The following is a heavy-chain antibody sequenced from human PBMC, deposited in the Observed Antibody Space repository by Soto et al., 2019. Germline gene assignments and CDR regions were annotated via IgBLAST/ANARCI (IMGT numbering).Heavy chain of an antibody. CDR3: GRVGDYNFWSGPDY. J-gene: IGHJ4*02. CDR1: GFSFSDHY. D-gene: IGHD3-3*01. Sequence: GGSLRLSCAASGFSFSDHYMDWVRQAPGKGLEWVARTRNKANRYTTEYAASVKGRFTISRDDSKNSLYLQMSSLQTEDTAVYYCGRVGDYNFWSGPDYCGQGTLVTVSS. V-gene: IGHV3-72*01. CDR2: TRNKANRYTT.